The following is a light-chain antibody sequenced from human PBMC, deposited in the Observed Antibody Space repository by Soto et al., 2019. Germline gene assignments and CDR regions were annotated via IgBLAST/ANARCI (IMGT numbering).Light chain of an antibody. V-gene: IGKV3-15*01. J-gene: IGKJ1*01. CDR1: QSVSSN. Sequence: EIVMTQSPATLSVPPGERATLSRRASQSVSSNLAWYQQKPGQAPRLLIYGASTRATGIPARFSGSGSGTEFTLTISSLQSEDFAVYYCQQYNSWPPWTFGQGTKVEIK. CDR2: GAS. CDR3: QQYNSWPPWT.